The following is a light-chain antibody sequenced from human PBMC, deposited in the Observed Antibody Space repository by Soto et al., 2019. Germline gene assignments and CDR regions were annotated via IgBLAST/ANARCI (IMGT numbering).Light chain of an antibody. V-gene: IGKV3-11*01. CDR1: QSLNSY. CDR3: HQRRDWPLT. Sequence: EIVLTQSPATLSLSPGERATLSCRASQSLNSYLAWFQQKPGQAPRLLIYDASNRAADIPARFSGSGSGTDFTLTISSLEPADFPTYYCHQRRDWPLTFGGGTKVEIK. CDR2: DAS. J-gene: IGKJ4*01.